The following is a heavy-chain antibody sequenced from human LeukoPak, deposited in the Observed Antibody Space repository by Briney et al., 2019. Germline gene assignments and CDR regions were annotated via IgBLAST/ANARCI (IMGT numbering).Heavy chain of an antibody. CDR1: GFMFHDYA. CDR2: ISGDGGST. CDR3: AKDEVRGVKGDLFDY. D-gene: IGHD3-10*01. J-gene: IGHJ4*02. V-gene: IGHV3-43*02. Sequence: GGSLRLSCAAPGFMFHDYAIHWVRQAPGKGLEWVSLISGDGGSTFYADSVKGRFTISRDNSKNTLYLQMNSLRAEDTAVYYCAKDEVRGVKGDLFDYWGQGTLVTVSS.